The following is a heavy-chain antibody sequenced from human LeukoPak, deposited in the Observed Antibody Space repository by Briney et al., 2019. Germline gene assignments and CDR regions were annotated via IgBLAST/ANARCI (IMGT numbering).Heavy chain of an antibody. J-gene: IGHJ4*02. CDR2: IYSSGST. Sequence: SETLSLTCTVSGGSISSYYWNWIRQPAGKGLEWIGRIYSSGSTDYNPPLKSRVTMSVDTSKNQFSLNLYSMTAADTAVYYCARDSASVYSDLYYFAFWGQGTLVTVSS. CDR3: ARDSASVYSDLYYFAF. D-gene: IGHD5/OR15-5a*01. V-gene: IGHV4-4*07. CDR1: GGSISSYY.